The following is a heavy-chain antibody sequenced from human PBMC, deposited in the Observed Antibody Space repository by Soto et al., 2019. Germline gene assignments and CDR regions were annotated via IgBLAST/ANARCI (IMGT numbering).Heavy chain of an antibody. J-gene: IGHJ4*02. V-gene: IGHV3-66*01. CDR2: IYSGGST. CDR1: GFTVSSNY. D-gene: IGHD6-19*01. Sequence: GGSLRLSCAASGFTVSSNYMSWVRQAPGKGLEWVSVIYSGGSTYYADSVKGRFTISRDNSKNTLYLQMNSLRAEDTAVYYCARSTARRSLSSGEFDYWGQGTLVTVSS. CDR3: ARSTARRSLSSGEFDY.